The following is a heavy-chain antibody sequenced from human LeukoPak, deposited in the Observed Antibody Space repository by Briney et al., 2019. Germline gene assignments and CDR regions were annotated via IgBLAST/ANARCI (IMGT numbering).Heavy chain of an antibody. CDR1: GFTFDDYG. CDR2: INWNGGST. CDR3: ARLLVYNSGGEAFDH. D-gene: IGHD1-20*01. J-gene: IGHJ4*02. Sequence: AGGSLRPSCAASGFTFDDYGMSWVRQAPGKGLEWVSGINWNGGSTGYADSVKGRFTISRDNAKNSLYLQMNSLRAEDTAVYYCARLLVYNSGGEAFDHWGQGTLVTVSS. V-gene: IGHV3-20*04.